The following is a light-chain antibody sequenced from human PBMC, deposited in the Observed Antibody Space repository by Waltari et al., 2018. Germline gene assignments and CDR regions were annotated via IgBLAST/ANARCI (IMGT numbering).Light chain of an antibody. CDR3: QQYGGSPGT. J-gene: IGKJ1*01. CDR1: QRVSSGY. Sequence: EVVLTQSPGTLSLSPGERATLSCRASQRVSSGYLAWYQQRPGQAPRLLIYAASSRATGIPDRFSGSGSGTDFTLTISRLEPEDLAVYYCQQYGGSPGTFGQGTKVEI. CDR2: AAS. V-gene: IGKV3-20*01.